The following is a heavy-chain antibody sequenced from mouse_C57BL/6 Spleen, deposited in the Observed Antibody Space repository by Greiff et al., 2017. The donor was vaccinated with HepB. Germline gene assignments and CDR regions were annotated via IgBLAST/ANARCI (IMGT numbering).Heavy chain of an antibody. CDR3: ARGITTGGYFDV. Sequence: EVMLVESGGGLVKPGGSLKLSCAASGFTFSSYAMSWVRQTPEKRLEWVATISDGGSYTYYPDNVKGRFTISRDNAKNNLYLQMSHLKSEDTAMYYCARGITTGGYFDVWGTGTTVTVSS. J-gene: IGHJ1*03. CDR2: ISDGGSYT. D-gene: IGHD1-1*01. V-gene: IGHV5-4*03. CDR1: GFTFSSYA.